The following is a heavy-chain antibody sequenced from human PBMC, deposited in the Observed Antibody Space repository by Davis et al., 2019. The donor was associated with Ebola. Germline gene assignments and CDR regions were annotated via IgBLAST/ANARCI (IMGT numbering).Heavy chain of an antibody. CDR3: ARDRGITFGGVIATYYYYGMDV. CDR2: IIPIFGTA. D-gene: IGHD3-16*01. Sequence: SVKVSCKASGGTFSSYAISWVRQAPGQGLEWMGGIIPIFGTANYAQKFQGRVTITADESTSTAYMELSSLRSEDTAVYYCARDRGITFGGVIATYYYYGMDVWGQGTTVTVSS. V-gene: IGHV1-69*13. J-gene: IGHJ6*02. CDR1: GGTFSSYA.